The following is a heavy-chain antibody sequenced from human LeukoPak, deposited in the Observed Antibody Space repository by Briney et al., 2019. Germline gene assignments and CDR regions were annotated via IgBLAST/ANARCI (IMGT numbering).Heavy chain of an antibody. CDR2: ISAYNGNT. J-gene: IGHJ3*02. V-gene: IGHV1-18*01. CDR1: GYTFTSYG. CDR3: ARGSEDIVVVVAATARGAFDI. D-gene: IGHD2-15*01. Sequence: SVKVSCKASGYTFTSYGISWVRQAPGQGLEGMGWISAYNGNTNYAQKLQGRVTMTTDTSTSTAYMELRSLRSDDTAVYYCARGSEDIVVVVAATARGAFDIWGQGTMVTVSS.